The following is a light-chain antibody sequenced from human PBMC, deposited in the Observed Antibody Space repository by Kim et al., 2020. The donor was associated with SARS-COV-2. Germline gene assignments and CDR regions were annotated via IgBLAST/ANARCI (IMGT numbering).Light chain of an antibody. V-gene: IGKV3-15*01. Sequence: EIVLTQSPATLSVSPGERVTLSCMASQSVGSNLAWYQQKPGQAPRLLIYGASTRATAVPARFSASGSGTEYTLTISSLQSEDFVVYFCQHYNDWPLFTFGQGTKLEI. CDR1: QSVGSN. CDR3: QHYNDWPLFT. CDR2: GAS. J-gene: IGKJ2*01.